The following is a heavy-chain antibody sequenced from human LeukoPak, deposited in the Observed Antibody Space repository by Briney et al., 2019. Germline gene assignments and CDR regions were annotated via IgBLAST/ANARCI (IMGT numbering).Heavy chain of an antibody. J-gene: IGHJ4*02. CDR3: ARDFFKYGSGSFHDY. CDR2: IYHSGSA. D-gene: IGHD3-10*01. Sequence: PSGTLSLTCAVSGGSISSGNWWTWVRQPPGKGLEWIGEIYHSGSAYYNPSLKSRVTMSVDTSKNQLSLKLTSVTAADTAVYYCARDFFKYGSGSFHDYWGQGTLVTVSS. CDR1: GGSISSGNW. V-gene: IGHV4-4*02.